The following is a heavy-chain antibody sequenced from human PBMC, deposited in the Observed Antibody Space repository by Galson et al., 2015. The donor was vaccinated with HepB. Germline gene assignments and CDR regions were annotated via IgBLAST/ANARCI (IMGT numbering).Heavy chain of an antibody. Sequence: QSGAEVKKPGESLKISCKASGYSFTSHWIGWVRQMPGKGLEWMGVIYPGDSQTTYSPSFEGQVTISADRSITTAYLQWNSLKASDSAVYYCARPLGIAAAGKSSFDIWGHGTVVIVSS. J-gene: IGHJ3*02. D-gene: IGHD6-13*01. CDR3: ARPLGIAAAGKSSFDI. V-gene: IGHV5-51*01. CDR1: GYSFTSHW. CDR2: IYPGDSQT.